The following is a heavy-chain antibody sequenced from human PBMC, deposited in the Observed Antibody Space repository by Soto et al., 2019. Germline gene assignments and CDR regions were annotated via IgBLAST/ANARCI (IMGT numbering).Heavy chain of an antibody. D-gene: IGHD2-2*01. Sequence: SETLSLTCTVSGGSISSGDHYWSWIRQHPGKGLEWIGYIYYSGSTYYNPSLKSRVTISVDTSKNQFSLKLSSVTAADTAVYYCARDSRNCSSTSCYFYFDYWGQGTLVTVSS. CDR1: GGSISSGDHY. CDR2: IYYSGST. V-gene: IGHV4-31*03. J-gene: IGHJ4*02. CDR3: ARDSRNCSSTSCYFYFDY.